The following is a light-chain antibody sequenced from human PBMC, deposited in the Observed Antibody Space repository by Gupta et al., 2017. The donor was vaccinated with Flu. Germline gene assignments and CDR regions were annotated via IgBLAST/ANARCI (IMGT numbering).Light chain of an antibody. V-gene: IGLV2-8*01. Sequence: QSPLTPPPSASGSPGPPVTIPCTGTSSDIGAYHYVSWYQQQPANATKLMIYRVRKRPAGVPDRFSGATSGNTAALTVAGLQADDEADYYCSSYAGSYNLIFGGGTKLTVL. CDR1: SSDIGAYHY. J-gene: IGLJ2*01. CDR2: RVR. CDR3: SSYAGSYNLI.